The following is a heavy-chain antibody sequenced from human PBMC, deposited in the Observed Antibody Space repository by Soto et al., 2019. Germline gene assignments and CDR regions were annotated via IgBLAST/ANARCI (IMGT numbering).Heavy chain of an antibody. CDR3: ARQPSNGQWYV. Sequence: GESLKISCKGSGYSFATSWSAWVRQMPGKGLEWMGIIYPGDSDIRYNPSFQGQVTISADKSISTAYLQWSSLKASDTAMYYCARQPSNGQWYVWGQGTTVTVSS. CDR2: IYPGDSDI. V-gene: IGHV5-51*01. D-gene: IGHD6-19*01. J-gene: IGHJ6*02. CDR1: GYSFATSW.